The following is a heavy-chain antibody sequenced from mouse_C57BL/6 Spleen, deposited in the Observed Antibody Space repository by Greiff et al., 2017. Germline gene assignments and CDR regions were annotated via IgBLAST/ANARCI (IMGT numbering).Heavy chain of an antibody. CDR1: GYTLTSYW. V-gene: IGHV1-55*01. CDR2: IYPGSGNT. J-gene: IGHJ3*01. CDR3: ARSPCGWCAD. Sequence: QVQLQQSGAELARPGASVKMSCKASGYTLTSYWITWVKQRPGQGLEWIGDIYPGSGNTNYNEKFKGKATLTADKSSSTAYMELSSLTSEDAAVYYCARSPCGWCADWYQGTLATVSA.